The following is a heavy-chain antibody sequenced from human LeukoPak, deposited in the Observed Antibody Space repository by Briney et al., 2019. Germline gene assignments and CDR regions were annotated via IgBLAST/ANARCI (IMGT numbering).Heavy chain of an antibody. CDR2: IRYDGSNK. D-gene: IGHD3-22*01. J-gene: IGHJ4*02. CDR1: GFTFSSYG. V-gene: IGHV3-30*02. Sequence: GGSLRLSCAASGFTFSSYGMHWVRQAPGKGLEWVAFIRYDGSNKYYADSVKGRFTISRDNSKNTLYLQMNSLRAEDTAVYYCADLHDSSGYHTRGYWGRGTLVTVSS. CDR3: ADLHDSSGYHTRGY.